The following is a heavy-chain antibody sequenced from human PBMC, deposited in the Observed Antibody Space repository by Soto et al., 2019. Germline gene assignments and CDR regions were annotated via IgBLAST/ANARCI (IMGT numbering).Heavy chain of an antibody. V-gene: IGHV3-53*02. CDR3: ARDYADYTSILHYWYFDL. CDR2: IYSGGSA. CDR1: GFTVSSNS. D-gene: IGHD4-4*01. J-gene: IGHJ2*01. Sequence: EVQLVETGGGLIQPGGSLRLSCAASGFTVSSNSMSWVRQAPGKGLEWVSVIYSGGSAYYADSVKGRFTISRDNSKNTLYLQMNSLRAEDTAVYYCARDYADYTSILHYWYFDLWGRGTLVTVSS.